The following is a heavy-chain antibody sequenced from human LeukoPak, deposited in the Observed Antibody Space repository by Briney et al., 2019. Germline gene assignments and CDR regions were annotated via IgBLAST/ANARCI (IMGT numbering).Heavy chain of an antibody. V-gene: IGHV2-5*02. CDR3: AHRRDSSGYIPSGWFDP. CDR2: IYWDGDK. Sequence: SGPTLVNPTQTLTLTCTFSGFSLSTSGVGVGWIRQPPGKALEWLALIYWDGDKRYSPSLKSRLTITKDTSKNQVVLTMTNMDPVDTATYYCAHRRDSSGYIPSGWFDPWGQGTLVTVSS. CDR1: GFSLSTSGVG. J-gene: IGHJ5*02. D-gene: IGHD3-22*01.